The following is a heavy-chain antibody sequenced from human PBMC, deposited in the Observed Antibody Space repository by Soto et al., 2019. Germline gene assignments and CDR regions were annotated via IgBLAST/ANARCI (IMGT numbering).Heavy chain of an antibody. CDR3: ARHTPKYYYDSSGYYAFQH. V-gene: IGHV4-34*01. CDR1: GGSFSGYY. J-gene: IGHJ1*01. D-gene: IGHD3-22*01. Sequence: PSETLSLTCAVYGGSFSGYYWSWIRQPPGKGLEWIGEINHSGSTNYNPSLKSRVTISVDTSKNQFSPKLSSVTAADTAVYYCARHTPKYYYDSSGYYAFQHWGQGTLVTVSS. CDR2: INHSGST.